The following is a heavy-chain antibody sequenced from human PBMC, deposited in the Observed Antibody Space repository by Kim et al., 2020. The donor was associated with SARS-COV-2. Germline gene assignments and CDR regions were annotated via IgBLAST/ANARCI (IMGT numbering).Heavy chain of an antibody. CDR3: ARVLLGGYCSGGSCYHFDC. V-gene: IGHV4-30-4*01. CDR2: ISYSGNI. D-gene: IGHD2-15*01. CDR1: GGSIISGDYH. Sequence: SETLSLTCTVSGGSIISGDYHWSWIRQPPGKGLEWIGFISYSGNIYSNPPLKSRVSISVDASKRQFSLMLSSVTAADTAVYYCARVLLGGYCSGGSCYHFDCWGRGTLVTVSS. J-gene: IGHJ4*02.